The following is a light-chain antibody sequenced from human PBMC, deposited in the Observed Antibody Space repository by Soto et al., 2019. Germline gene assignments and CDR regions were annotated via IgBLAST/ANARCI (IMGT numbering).Light chain of an antibody. CDR2: DAS. CDR3: QQRSNWPPIT. V-gene: IGKV3-11*01. J-gene: IGKJ5*01. CDR1: QSISSY. Sequence: EIVLTQSPATLSLSPGERATLSCRASQSISSYLAWYQQKPGQAPRLLIYDASNRATGIPARFSGSGSGTDFTLTISSLEPEDCAVYYCQQRSNWPPITFSQGTRLEMK.